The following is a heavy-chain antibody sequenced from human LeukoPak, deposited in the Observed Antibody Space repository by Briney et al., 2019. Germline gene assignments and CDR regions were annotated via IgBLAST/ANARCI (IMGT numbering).Heavy chain of an antibody. CDR3: ARRPPWYYGSGSRDYYYGMDV. D-gene: IGHD3-10*01. CDR1: GYTFTSYG. J-gene: IGHJ6*02. V-gene: IGHV1-18*01. Sequence: GASVKVSCKASGYTFTSYGISWVRQAPGQGLEWMGWISAYNGNTNYAQKLQGRVTMTTDTSTSTAYMELRSLRSDDTAVYYCARRPPWYYGSGSRDYYYGMDVWGQGTTVTVSS. CDR2: ISAYNGNT.